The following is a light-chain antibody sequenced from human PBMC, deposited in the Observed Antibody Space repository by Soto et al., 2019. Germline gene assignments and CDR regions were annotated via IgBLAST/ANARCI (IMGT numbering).Light chain of an antibody. CDR1: QSVSTNY. V-gene: IGKV3-20*01. CDR2: ATS. CDR3: QRYDNALCT. Sequence: EIVLTQSPDTLSLSPGERATLSCWASQSVSTNYLAWYQQKLGQAPRLLIYATSSRATGIPDRFSGSGSGKDFTLSISRLEPEDFAVYCCQRYDNALCTLGRGTELEIK. J-gene: IGKJ2*02.